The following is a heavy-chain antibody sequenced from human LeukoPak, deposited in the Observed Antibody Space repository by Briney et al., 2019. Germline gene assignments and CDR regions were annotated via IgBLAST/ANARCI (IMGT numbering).Heavy chain of an antibody. V-gene: IGHV3-48*01. Sequence: GGSLRLSCAASGFTFSSYSMNWVRQAPGKGLEWVSYISSSSTTIYYADSVKGRFTISRDKAKNSLYLQMNSLRAEDTAVYYCARDDRDYGDYRNLRGLGIYCYYMDVWGKGTTVTVSS. D-gene: IGHD4-17*01. J-gene: IGHJ6*03. CDR3: ARDDRDYGDYRNLRGLGIYCYYMDV. CDR2: ISSSSTTI. CDR1: GFTFSSYS.